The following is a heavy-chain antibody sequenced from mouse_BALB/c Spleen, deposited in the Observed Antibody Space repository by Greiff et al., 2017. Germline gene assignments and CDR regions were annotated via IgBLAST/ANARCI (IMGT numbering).Heavy chain of an antibody. CDR1: GFSLTSYG. CDR3: AKSSYGNYVRYAMDY. V-gene: IGHV2-5-1*01. D-gene: IGHD2-10*02. Sequence: QVHVKQSGPSLVQPSQSLSITCTVSGFSLTSYGVHWVRQSPGKGLEWLGVIWRGGSTDYNAAFMSRLSITKDNSKSQVFFKMNSLQADDTAIYYCAKSSYGNYVRYAMDYWGQGTSVTVSS. CDR2: IWRGGST. J-gene: IGHJ4*01.